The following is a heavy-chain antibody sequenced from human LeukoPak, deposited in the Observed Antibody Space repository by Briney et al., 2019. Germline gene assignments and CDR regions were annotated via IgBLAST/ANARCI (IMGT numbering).Heavy chain of an antibody. J-gene: IGHJ4*02. D-gene: IGHD4-17*01. Sequence: PGGPLRLSCAASGFTFSTYSLNWVRKAPGKGLEWVSSISSSSGYIYYADSVKGRFTISRDNAKNSLYLQMNSLRAEDTAVYYCATVGLRGGDYWGQGTLVTVSP. V-gene: IGHV3-21*01. CDR2: ISSSSGYI. CDR3: ATVGLRGGDY. CDR1: GFTFSTYS.